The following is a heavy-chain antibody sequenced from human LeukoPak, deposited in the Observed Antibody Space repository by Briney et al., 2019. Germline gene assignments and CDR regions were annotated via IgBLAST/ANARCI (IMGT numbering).Heavy chain of an antibody. J-gene: IGHJ4*02. V-gene: IGHV1-18*01. CDR2: ISAYNGNT. CDR3: ARDSSRYDLTYFDY. CDR1: GYTFTSYG. D-gene: IGHD1-1*01. Sequence: GASVKVSCKASGYTFTSYGISWVRQAPGQGLEWMGWISAYNGNTNYAQKLQGRVTMTTDTSTSTAYMELRSLRSDDTAVYYRARDSSRYDLTYFDYWGQGTLLTVSS.